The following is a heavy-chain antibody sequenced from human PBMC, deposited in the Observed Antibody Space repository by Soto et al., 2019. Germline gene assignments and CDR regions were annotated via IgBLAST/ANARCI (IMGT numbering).Heavy chain of an antibody. CDR3: AKATSGWEYYFEY. D-gene: IGHD6-19*01. CDR2: ISGSGGST. J-gene: IGHJ4*02. V-gene: IGHV3-23*01. CDR1: GFTFSSYA. Sequence: EVQLLESGGGLVQPGGSLRLSCAASGFTFSSYAMSWVRQAPGKGLEWVSGISGSGGSTYYADSVKGRFTISRDNSRDNLYLQMNSLRAEDTAVYYCAKATSGWEYYFEYWGQGDLVTVSS.